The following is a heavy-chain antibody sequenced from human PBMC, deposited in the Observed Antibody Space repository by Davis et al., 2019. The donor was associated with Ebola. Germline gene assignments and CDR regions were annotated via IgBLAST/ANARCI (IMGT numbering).Heavy chain of an antibody. V-gene: IGHV3-23*01. Sequence: GESLKISCAASGFTFSSYAMHWVRQAPGKGLEWVSGIMGGNGKSYYSESVKGRFTISRDNTKNTVFLQMNSLTVEDTAVYYCAKEAFAGSTRIDWFDPWGQGILVTVSS. J-gene: IGHJ5*02. D-gene: IGHD2-15*01. CDR1: GFTFSSYA. CDR3: AKEAFAGSTRIDWFDP. CDR2: IMGGNGKS.